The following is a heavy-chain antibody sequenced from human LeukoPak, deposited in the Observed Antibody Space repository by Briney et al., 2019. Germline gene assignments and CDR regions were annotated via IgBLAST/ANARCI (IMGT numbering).Heavy chain of an antibody. CDR2: ISGSGGCT. J-gene: IGHJ4*02. Sequence: GGSLRLSCAASGFTFSSYAMSWVRQAPGKGLEWVSAISGSGGCTYYADSVKGRFTISRDNSKNTLYLQMNSLRAEDTAVYYCAKDERGSGWYYFDYWGQGTLVTVSS. V-gene: IGHV3-23*01. CDR3: AKDERGSGWYYFDY. CDR1: GFTFSSYA. D-gene: IGHD6-19*01.